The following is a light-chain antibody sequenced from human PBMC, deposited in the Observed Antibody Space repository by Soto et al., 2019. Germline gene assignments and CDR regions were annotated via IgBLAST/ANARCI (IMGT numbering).Light chain of an antibody. J-gene: IGKJ1*01. CDR1: QIVRSN. V-gene: IGKV3-15*01. CDR2: GAS. CDR3: QQYDNWPWT. Sequence: EIVMTQSPATLSASPGERATLSCRASQIVRSNLAWYQQKPGQAPRLLIYGASTRATGIPARFSGSGSGTEFTLSIGSLQSEDFAVYYCQQYDNWPWTFGQGTKVDIK.